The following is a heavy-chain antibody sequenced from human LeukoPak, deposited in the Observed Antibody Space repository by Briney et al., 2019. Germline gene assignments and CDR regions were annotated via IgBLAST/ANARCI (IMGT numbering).Heavy chain of an antibody. CDR3: AKDQNTYYYGLGSYPFDY. CDR1: GFTFSSYG. V-gene: IGHV3-30*18. D-gene: IGHD3-10*01. Sequence: GGSLRLSCAASGFTFSSYGIHWVRQAPGKGLEWVAVISYHGSKKYYADSVKGRFTISRDNSKNTLYLQMDSLTAEDTAVYYCAKDQNTYYYGLGSYPFDYWGQGSLVTVSS. CDR2: ISYHGSKK. J-gene: IGHJ4*02.